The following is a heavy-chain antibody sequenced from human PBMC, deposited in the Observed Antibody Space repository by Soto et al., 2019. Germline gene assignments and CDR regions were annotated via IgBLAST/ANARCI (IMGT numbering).Heavy chain of an antibody. V-gene: IGHV4-59*01. CDR2: IYYSGVT. J-gene: IGHJ5*02. CDR1: GDSISTYN. CDR3: ARVAADIASWLDP. Sequence: QGQLQESGPGLVKPSETLSLTCTVSGDSISTYNWGWIRQPPGKGLEWIGCIYYSGVTNYNPSLKSRVTISVDTPKNPLSLKLTSVTAEDTAVYSCARVAADIASWLDPWGQGTLVTVSS. D-gene: IGHD5-12*01.